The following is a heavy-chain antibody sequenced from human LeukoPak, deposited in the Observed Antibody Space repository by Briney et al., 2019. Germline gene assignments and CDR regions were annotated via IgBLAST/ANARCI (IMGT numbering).Heavy chain of an antibody. Sequence: SQTLSLTCTVSGGSISSGGYYWSWLRQHPGKGLEWIGYIYYSGSTYYNPSLKSRVTISVDTSKNQFSLKLSSVTAADTAVYYCARSITYYYDSSGTPFDYWGQGTLVTVSS. J-gene: IGHJ4*02. D-gene: IGHD3-22*01. CDR3: ARSITYYYDSSGTPFDY. CDR1: GGSISSGGYY. V-gene: IGHV4-31*03. CDR2: IYYSGST.